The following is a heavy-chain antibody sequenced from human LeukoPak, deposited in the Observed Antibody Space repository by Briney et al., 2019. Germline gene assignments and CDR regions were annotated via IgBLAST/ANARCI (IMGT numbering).Heavy chain of an antibody. CDR3: ARCQAAAATPYSSGCHDY. J-gene: IGHJ4*02. D-gene: IGHD6-19*01. Sequence: GASVTVSCKASGYTFTGYYMHWVRQAPGQGLEWMGWINPNSGGTNYAQKFQGRVTMTRDTSISTAYMELSRLRSDDTAVYYCARCQAAAATPYSSGCHDYWGQGTLVTVSS. V-gene: IGHV1-2*02. CDR1: GYTFTGYY. CDR2: INPNSGGT.